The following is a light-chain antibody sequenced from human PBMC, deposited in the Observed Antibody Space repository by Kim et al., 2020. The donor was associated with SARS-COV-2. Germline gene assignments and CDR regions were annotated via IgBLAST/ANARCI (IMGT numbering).Light chain of an antibody. CDR3: HSRGSNDNVL. Sequence: SSELTQDPAVSVALGQTVRITCQGDSLRSYYATWYQQKPGQAPIVVIYGKNNRPSGIPDRFSGSSSGDTASLTITGTQAGAEADYSCHSRGSNDNVLFGG. J-gene: IGLJ2*01. V-gene: IGLV3-19*01. CDR2: GKN. CDR1: SLRSYY.